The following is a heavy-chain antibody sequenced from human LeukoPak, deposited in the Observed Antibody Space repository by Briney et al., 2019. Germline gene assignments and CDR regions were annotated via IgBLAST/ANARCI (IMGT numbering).Heavy chain of an antibody. CDR1: GGSISSYY. Sequence: PSETLSLTCTVSGGSISSYYWSWIRQPPGKGLEWVSAISGSGGSTYYADSVKGRFTISRDNSKNTLYLQMNSLRAEDTAVYYCAKAGYDFWSGYSTQINWFDPWGQGTLVTVSS. D-gene: IGHD3-3*01. CDR2: ISGSGGST. J-gene: IGHJ5*02. CDR3: AKAGYDFWSGYSTQINWFDP. V-gene: IGHV3-23*01.